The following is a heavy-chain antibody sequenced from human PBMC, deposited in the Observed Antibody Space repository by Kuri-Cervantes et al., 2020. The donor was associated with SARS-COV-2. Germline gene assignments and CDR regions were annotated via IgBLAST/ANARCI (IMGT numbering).Heavy chain of an antibody. CDR3: ARDWGELGKDY. J-gene: IGHJ4*02. CDR1: GFTFSSYS. CDR2: ISSSSSYI. V-gene: IGHV3-21*01. D-gene: IGHD7-27*01. Sequence: LSLTCAASGFTFSSYSMNWVRQAPGKGLEWVSSISSSSSYIYYADSMKGRFTISRDNAKNSLYLQMNSLRAEDTAVYYCARDWGELGKDYWGQGTLVTVSS.